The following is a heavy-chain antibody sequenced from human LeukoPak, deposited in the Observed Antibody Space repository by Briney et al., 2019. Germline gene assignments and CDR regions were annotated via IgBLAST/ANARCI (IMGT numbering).Heavy chain of an antibody. D-gene: IGHD3-10*01. V-gene: IGHV3-33*01. Sequence: GRSLSLSCAASGFTFSSFGMHWVRQAPGKGLEWVAVIWYDGSNKYYADSVKGRFTISRDNSKNTLYLQMSSLRVEDTAVYFCARDREVGYNDYWGQGTLVTVSS. CDR1: GFTFSSFG. CDR2: IWYDGSNK. J-gene: IGHJ4*02. CDR3: ARDREVGYNDY.